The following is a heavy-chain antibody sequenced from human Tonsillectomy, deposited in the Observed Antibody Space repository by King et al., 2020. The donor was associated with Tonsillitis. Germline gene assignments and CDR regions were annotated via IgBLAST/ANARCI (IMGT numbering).Heavy chain of an antibody. V-gene: IGHV3-23*04. CDR1: GFTMNSYA. J-gene: IGHJ4*02. Sequence: VQLVESGGDLVQPGGSLRLSCAVSGFTMNSYAMNWVRQAPGKGLEWVSGISGRAGKTYYADSVKGRFTISRDTSKNTLYLQMNGLGAEDTALYYCANSSGDNFGPLDYWGQGTLVAVSS. D-gene: IGHD4-17*01. CDR3: ANSSGDNFGPLDY. CDR2: ISGRAGKT.